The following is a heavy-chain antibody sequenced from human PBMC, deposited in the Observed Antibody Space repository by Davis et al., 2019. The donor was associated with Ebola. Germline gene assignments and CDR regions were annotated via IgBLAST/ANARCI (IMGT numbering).Heavy chain of an antibody. CDR2: TYYRSKWYN. V-gene: IGHV6-1*01. D-gene: IGHD5-12*01. CDR3: ARAHRYSGFEYYYGMDV. CDR1: GDSVSSNSAA. Sequence: HSQTLSLTCAISGDSVSSNSAAWNWIRQSPSRGLEWLGRTYYRSKWYNDYAVSVESRITINPDTSKNQFSLQLNSVTPEDTAVYYCARAHRYSGFEYYYGMDVWGQGTTVTVSS. J-gene: IGHJ6*02.